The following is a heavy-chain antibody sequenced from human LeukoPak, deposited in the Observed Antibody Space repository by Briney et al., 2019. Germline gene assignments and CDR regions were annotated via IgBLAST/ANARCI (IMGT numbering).Heavy chain of an antibody. V-gene: IGHV1-46*01. D-gene: IGHD5-24*01. J-gene: IGHJ4*02. CDR2: ITSSGGDT. Sequence: GASVKVSCKASGYTFTNYYMHWVRQAPGQGLEWVGMITSSGGDTTYAQKFKGRVTMTRDTSTRTVYMEVSSPTSEDTAVYYCARDLRRGGYNWGCDHWGQGTLVTVSS. CDR3: ARDLRRGGYNWGCDH. CDR1: GYTFTNYY.